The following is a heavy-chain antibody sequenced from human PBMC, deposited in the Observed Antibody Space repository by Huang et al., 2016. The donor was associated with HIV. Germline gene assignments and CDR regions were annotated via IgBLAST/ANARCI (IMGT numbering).Heavy chain of an antibody. V-gene: IGHV4-39*01. Sequence: QLQLQESGPGLVKPSETLSLTCTVSGGSIRSDNYYWGWIRQPPGKGLEWIGSIYYSGSTYYNPSSKSRGTITVDPSKNQFSLKMRSVTAADTAVYYCARLPGSITMIRGVITDPYWGQGTLVTVSS. D-gene: IGHD3-10*01. J-gene: IGHJ4*02. CDR3: ARLPGSITMIRGVITDPY. CDR1: GGSIRSDNYY. CDR2: IYYSGST.